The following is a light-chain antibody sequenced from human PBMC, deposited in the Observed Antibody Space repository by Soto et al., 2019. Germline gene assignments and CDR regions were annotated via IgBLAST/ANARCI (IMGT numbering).Light chain of an antibody. CDR3: QQVYNYPWT. Sequence: AIQMTQSPSSLSASVGDRVTIICRASQGIRNELGWYQQKPGKAPKLLLYAASNLHTGVPSRFSGSGSGTDFPLTISSLQPEDFAIYYCQQVYNYPWTFGQGTKVEIK. J-gene: IGKJ1*01. CDR1: QGIRNE. CDR2: AAS. V-gene: IGKV1-6*01.